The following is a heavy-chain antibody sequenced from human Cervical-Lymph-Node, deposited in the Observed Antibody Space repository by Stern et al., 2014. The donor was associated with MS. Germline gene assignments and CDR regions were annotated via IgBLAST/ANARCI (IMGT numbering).Heavy chain of an antibody. CDR3: ARGLGTYDSSGYWVFDY. CDR2: IWYDGSNK. J-gene: IGHJ4*02. D-gene: IGHD3-22*01. V-gene: IGHV3-33*01. CDR1: GFTFSSYG. Sequence: QVQLVESGGGVVQPGRSLRLSCAASGFTFSSYGMHWVRQDPGKGLEWVAVIWYDGSNKYYADSVKGRFTISRDNSKNTLYLQMNSLRAEDTAVYYCARGLGTYDSSGYWVFDYWGQGTLVTVSS.